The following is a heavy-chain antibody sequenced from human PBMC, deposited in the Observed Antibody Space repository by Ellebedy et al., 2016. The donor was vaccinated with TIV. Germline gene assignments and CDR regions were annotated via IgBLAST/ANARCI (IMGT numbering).Heavy chain of an antibody. J-gene: IGHJ6*02. CDR2: IYPGDSDT. CDR1: GYMFSTYW. D-gene: IGHD3-10*01. Sequence: PGGSLRLSCEGSGYMFSTYWIAWVRKIPGKGLEWMGIIYPGDSDTTYSPSFRGPVTMSVDKSINTVYLQWNSLKASDTAMYYCARRMGRGVKGKFPLDVWGQGTTVIVSS. CDR3: ARRMGRGVKGKFPLDV. V-gene: IGHV5-51*01.